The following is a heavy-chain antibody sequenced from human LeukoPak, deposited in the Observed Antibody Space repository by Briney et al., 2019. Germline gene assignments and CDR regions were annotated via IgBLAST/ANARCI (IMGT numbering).Heavy chain of an antibody. V-gene: IGHV3-30*18. CDR3: AKVELRYFVWPPPDC. CDR2: ISYDGSNK. J-gene: IGHJ4*02. D-gene: IGHD3-9*01. Sequence: GGSLRLSCAASGFAFSSYGMHWVRQAPGKGLERVAVISYDGSNKYYADSVKGRFTISRDNSKNTLYLQMNSLRAEDTAVYYCAKVELRYFVWPPPDCWGQGTLVAVSS. CDR1: GFAFSSYG.